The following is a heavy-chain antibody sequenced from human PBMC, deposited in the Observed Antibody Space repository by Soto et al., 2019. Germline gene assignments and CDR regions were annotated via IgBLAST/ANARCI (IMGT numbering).Heavy chain of an antibody. CDR1: GGSISSGDYY. J-gene: IGHJ4*02. CDR3: ARWYGGSLDY. Sequence: SETLSLTCTVSGGSISSGDYYWSWIRQTPGKGLEWIGYIYYSENTNYNPSLKSRVTISVDTSKNQFSLKLSSVTAADTAVYYCARWYGGSLDYWGQGTLVTVSS. CDR2: IYYSENT. D-gene: IGHD4-17*01. V-gene: IGHV4-61*08.